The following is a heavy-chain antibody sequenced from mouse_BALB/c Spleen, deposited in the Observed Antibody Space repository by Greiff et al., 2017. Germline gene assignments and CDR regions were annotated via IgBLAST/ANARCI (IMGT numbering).Heavy chain of an antibody. CDR3: ARDLGYGSSYVGWFAY. V-gene: IGHV2-9*02. J-gene: IGHJ3*01. D-gene: IGHD1-1*01. CDR2: IWAGGST. Sequence: VKLVESGPGLVAPSQSLSITCTVSGFSLTSYGVHWVRQPPGKGLEWLGVIWAGGSTNYNSALMSRLSISKDNSKSQVFLKMNSLQTDDTAMYYCARDLGYGSSYVGWFAYWGQGTLVTVSA. CDR1: GFSLTSYG.